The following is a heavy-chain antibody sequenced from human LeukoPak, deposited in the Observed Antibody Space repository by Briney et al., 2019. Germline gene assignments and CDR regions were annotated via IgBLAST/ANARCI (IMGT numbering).Heavy chain of an antibody. V-gene: IGHV4-39*01. D-gene: IGHD6-19*01. J-gene: IGHJ3*02. CDR3: ARLTALAGDRGAFDI. CDR1: GGSIGGHTFY. Sequence: PSETLSLTCNVSGGSIGGHTFYWDWIRQPPGKGLEWIATIYYNGNTFYNPSLKSRVAISIDMSKTQFSLHLSSVTAADTAIYYCARLTALAGDRGAFDIWGPGTMVTVSS. CDR2: IYYNGNT.